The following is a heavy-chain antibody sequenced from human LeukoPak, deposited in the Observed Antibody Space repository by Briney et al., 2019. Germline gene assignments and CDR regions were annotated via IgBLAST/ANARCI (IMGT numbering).Heavy chain of an antibody. J-gene: IGHJ4*02. CDR2: IYYSGST. CDR1: GGSISSYY. V-gene: IGHV4-59*12. CDR3: ARALYDYVWGSYRSPPFDH. D-gene: IGHD3-16*02. Sequence: SETLSLTCTVSGGSISSYYWSWSRQPPGKGLEWIGYIYYSGSTNYNPSLKRRVTISVDTSQNQFSLKLSSVTAADTAVYYCARALYDYVWGSYRSPPFDHWGQGTLVTVSS.